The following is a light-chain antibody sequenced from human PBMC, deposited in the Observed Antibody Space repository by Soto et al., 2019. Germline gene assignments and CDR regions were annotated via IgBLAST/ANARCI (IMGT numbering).Light chain of an antibody. J-gene: IGLJ2*01. Sequence: QSALTQPASVSVSPGQSITISCTGTSSDVGNYNYVSWYQETPGKAPRLIIYQVTNRPSGVSNRFSGSKSGNTASLTISGLQADDEADYYCTSFSTGSSYVIFGGGTTLTV. CDR1: SSDVGNYNY. CDR3: TSFSTGSSYVI. V-gene: IGLV2-14*01. CDR2: QVT.